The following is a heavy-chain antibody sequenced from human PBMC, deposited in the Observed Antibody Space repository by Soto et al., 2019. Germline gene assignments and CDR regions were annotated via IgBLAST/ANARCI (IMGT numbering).Heavy chain of an antibody. Sequence: GGSLRLSCAASGFTFSSYGMHWVRQAPGKGLEWVAVISYDGSNKYYADSVKGRFTISRDNSKNTLYLQMNSLRAEDTAVYYCASSLGGYFDYWGQGPLVTVSS. J-gene: IGHJ4*02. D-gene: IGHD7-27*01. CDR2: ISYDGSNK. V-gene: IGHV3-30*03. CDR3: ASSLGGYFDY. CDR1: GFTFSSYG.